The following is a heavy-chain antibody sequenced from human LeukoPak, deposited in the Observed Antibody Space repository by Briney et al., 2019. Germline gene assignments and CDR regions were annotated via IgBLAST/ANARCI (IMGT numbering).Heavy chain of an antibody. CDR3: VKDDGWVQYAN. V-gene: IGHV3-23*01. Sequence: GGSLRLSCVASGFTFSSYGMNWVRQAPGKGLEWVSGIRTDGVTTYYADSVKDRFIISRDNSKNTVYLQMNSLSAEDAAVYYCVKDDGWVQYANWGQGTLVTVSS. D-gene: IGHD5-24*01. CDR1: GFTFSSYG. CDR2: IRTDGVTT. J-gene: IGHJ4*02.